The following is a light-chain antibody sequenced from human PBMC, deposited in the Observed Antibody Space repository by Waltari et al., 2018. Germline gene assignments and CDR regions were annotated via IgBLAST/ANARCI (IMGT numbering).Light chain of an antibody. CDR3: HQYNNWPRT. Sequence: EIVMTQSPATLSVSPGERATLPCRASQSVGSKLAWYQQKPGQAPRLLIYGASTRATGIPARFSGSGSGTEFTLTISSLQSEDFAVYYCHQYNNWPRTFGQGTKVEIK. CDR2: GAS. V-gene: IGKV3-15*01. J-gene: IGKJ1*01. CDR1: QSVGSK.